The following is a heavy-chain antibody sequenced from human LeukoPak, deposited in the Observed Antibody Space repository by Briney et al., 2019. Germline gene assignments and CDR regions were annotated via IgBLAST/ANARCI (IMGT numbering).Heavy chain of an antibody. V-gene: IGHV1-46*01. CDR3: ARGKVVTMVRGVIITYFDY. J-gene: IGHJ4*01. Sequence: ASVKVSCKASEYSFTMYFINWVRQAPGQGLEWMGIIIPSDGSTSYAQKFQGRVTMTRDTTTSTVYMELSSLRSEDTAVYSCARGKVVTMVRGVIITYFDYWGHGTLVSVSS. CDR2: IIPSDGST. CDR1: EYSFTMYF. D-gene: IGHD3-10*01.